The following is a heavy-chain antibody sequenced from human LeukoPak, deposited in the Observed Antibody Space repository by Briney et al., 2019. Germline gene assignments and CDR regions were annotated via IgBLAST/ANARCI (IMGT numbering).Heavy chain of an antibody. Sequence: SETLSLTCAVYGGSFSGYYWSWIRQPPGKGLEWIGEINHSGSTNYNPSLKSRVTISVDTSKNQFSLKLSSVTAADTAVYYCARVLRKWQHSGWYASYSDYWGQGTLVTVSS. CDR1: GGSFSGYY. D-gene: IGHD6-19*01. CDR2: INHSGST. V-gene: IGHV4-34*01. CDR3: ARVLRKWQHSGWYASYSDY. J-gene: IGHJ4*02.